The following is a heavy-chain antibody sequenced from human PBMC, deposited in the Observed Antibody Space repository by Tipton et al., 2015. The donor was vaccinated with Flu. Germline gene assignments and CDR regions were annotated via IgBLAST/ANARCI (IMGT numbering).Heavy chain of an antibody. D-gene: IGHD3-10*01. Sequence: TLSLTCTVSGGSITTYYWSWIRQSPEKGLEWIAYVSYSGTTNYNPSLMGRVSMSVDSSKNQFSLNLSSVTAADTAVYYCARLTYYYGSGNYYEGGLDPWGQGTLVTVSS. V-gene: IGHV4-59*08. CDR2: VSYSGTT. J-gene: IGHJ5*02. CDR1: GGSITTYY. CDR3: ARLTYYYGSGNYYEGGLDP.